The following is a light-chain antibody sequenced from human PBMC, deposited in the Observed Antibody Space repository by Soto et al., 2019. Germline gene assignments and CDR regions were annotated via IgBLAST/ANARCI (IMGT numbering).Light chain of an antibody. CDR3: AAWDDSLNGAV. CDR2: SNN. J-gene: IGLJ7*01. Sequence: QSVLTQPPSASGTPGQRVTISCSGSSSNIGSNTVNWYQQLPGTAPKLLIYSNNQRPSGVPDRFSGSKFGTSASLAISGLQFEDEADYYCAAWDDSLNGAVFGGGTQLTVL. CDR1: SSNIGSNT. V-gene: IGLV1-44*01.